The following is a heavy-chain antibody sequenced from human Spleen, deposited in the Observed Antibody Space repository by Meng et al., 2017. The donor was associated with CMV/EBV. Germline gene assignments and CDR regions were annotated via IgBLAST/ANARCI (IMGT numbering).Heavy chain of an antibody. CDR2: IRGSGGST. D-gene: IGHD1-14*01. V-gene: IGHV3-23*01. CDR1: RLPFPPFA. CDR3: AKTSRTPEGLES. J-gene: IGHJ4*02. Sequence: RAASRLPFPPFAMRWVRQAPGKGLEWGSFIRGSGGSTYYRDSVKGRFTNSRDNSKNTLYLQMNSLTADDTAVYYCAKTSRTPEGLESWGQGTLVTVSS.